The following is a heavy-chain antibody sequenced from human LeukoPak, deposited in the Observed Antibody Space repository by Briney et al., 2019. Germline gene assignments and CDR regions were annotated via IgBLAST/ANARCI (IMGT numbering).Heavy chain of an antibody. V-gene: IGHV3-49*04. D-gene: IGHD3-3*02. CDR3: TRDKHWTFDS. CDR2: IRSRAYGGTT. CDR1: GFTFGEYA. Sequence: GGSLRLSCTASGFTFGEYAMSWVRQAPGKGLEWVGFIRSRAYGGTTEYAASVKGRFTVSRDDSKSIAYLQMNSLKTEDTGVYYCTRDKHWTFDSWGQGTLVTVSS. J-gene: IGHJ4*02.